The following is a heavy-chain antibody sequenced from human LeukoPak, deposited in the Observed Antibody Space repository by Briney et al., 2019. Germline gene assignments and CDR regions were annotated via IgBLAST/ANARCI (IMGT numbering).Heavy chain of an antibody. D-gene: IGHD3-10*01. V-gene: IGHV3-23*01. CDR1: GFTFTSYA. Sequence: GGSLRLSCAASGFTFTSYAMSWVRQAPGKGLEWVSAISGSGGSTYCADSVKGRFTISRDNSKNTLYLQMNSLRAEDTAVYYCAKDRGDYYDYWGQGTLVTVSS. J-gene: IGHJ4*02. CDR3: AKDRGDYYDY. CDR2: ISGSGGST.